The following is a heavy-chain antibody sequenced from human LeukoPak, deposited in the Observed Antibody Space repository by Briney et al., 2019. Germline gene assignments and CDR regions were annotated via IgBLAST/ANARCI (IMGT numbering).Heavy chain of an antibody. Sequence: GESLKISCKGSGYSFTSYWIGWVRQMPGKGLEWMGIIYPGDSDTRYSPSFQGQVTISADKSISTAYLQWSSLKASDTAMYYCARHGPYSSSWYSGMDVWGQGTTVTVSS. CDR3: ARHGPYSSSWYSGMDV. CDR2: IYPGDSDT. J-gene: IGHJ6*02. D-gene: IGHD6-13*01. CDR1: GYSFTSYW. V-gene: IGHV5-51*01.